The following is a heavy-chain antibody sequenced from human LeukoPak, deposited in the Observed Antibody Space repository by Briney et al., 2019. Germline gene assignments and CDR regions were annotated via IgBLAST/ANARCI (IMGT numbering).Heavy chain of an antibody. CDR2: ININGGGT. CDR1: GYTFTTYY. Sequence: ASVKVSCKASGYTFTTYYMHWVRQAPGQGLEWMGIININGGGTDYAQKFQGRVTMTRDIPTTTVYMELSSLRPEDTAVYYCARDRLTGYPTPYFDYWGQGTLVTVSS. D-gene: IGHD5-18*01. J-gene: IGHJ4*02. CDR3: ARDRLTGYPTPYFDY. V-gene: IGHV1-46*01.